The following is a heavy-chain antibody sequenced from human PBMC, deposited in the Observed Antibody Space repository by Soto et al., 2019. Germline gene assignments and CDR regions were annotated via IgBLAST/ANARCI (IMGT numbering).Heavy chain of an antibody. CDR2: IYYSGST. Sequence: SETLSLTCTVSGVSISSSYWSWIRQPPGKGLEWIGYIYYSGSTNYNPSLKSRVTISVDTSKNQFSLKLSSVTAADTAVYYCARSRGGYFDYWGQGTLVTVSS. D-gene: IGHD3-22*01. CDR1: GVSISSSY. V-gene: IGHV4-59*01. J-gene: IGHJ4*02. CDR3: ARSRGGYFDY.